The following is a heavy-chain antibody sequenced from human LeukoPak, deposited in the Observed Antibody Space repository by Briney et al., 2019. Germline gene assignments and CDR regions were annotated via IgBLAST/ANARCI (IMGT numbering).Heavy chain of an antibody. CDR1: GGSISSGGYY. V-gene: IGHV4-30-4*08. CDR3: ASGISPLSYGSGSYRY. D-gene: IGHD3-10*01. J-gene: IGHJ4*02. Sequence: PSETLSLTCTVSGGSISSGGYYWSWIRQHPGKGLEWIGYIYYSGSTYYNPSLKSRVTISVDTSKNQFSLKLSSVTAADTAVYYCASGISPLSYGSGSYRYWGQGTLVTVSS. CDR2: IYYSGST.